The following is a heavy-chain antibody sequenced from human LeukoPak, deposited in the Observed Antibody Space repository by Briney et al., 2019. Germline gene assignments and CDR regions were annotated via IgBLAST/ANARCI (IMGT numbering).Heavy chain of an antibody. CDR2: INHSGST. CDR1: GGSFSGYY. Sequence: SETLSLTCAVYGGSFSGYYWSWIRQPPGKGLEWIGEINHSGSTNYNPSLKSRVTISVDTSKNQFSLKLSSVTAADTAVYYCARDRCSGGSCYSGYYYYMDVWGKGTTVTVSS. D-gene: IGHD2-15*01. J-gene: IGHJ6*03. CDR3: ARDRCSGGSCYSGYYYYMDV. V-gene: IGHV4-34*01.